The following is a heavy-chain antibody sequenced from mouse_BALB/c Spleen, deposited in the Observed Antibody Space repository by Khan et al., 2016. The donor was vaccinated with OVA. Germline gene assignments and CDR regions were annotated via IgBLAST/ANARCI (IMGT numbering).Heavy chain of an antibody. Sequence: EVQLVESGPSLVKPSQTLSLTCSVTGDSITSGYWNWIRKFPGNKLEYMGYISHSGSTYYNPSLKSRISLTRDTSNNQHYLQLNSVTTTDTATYYCARYTMSTAFAYWGQGTLVTVSA. D-gene: IGHD2-4*01. V-gene: IGHV3-8*02. CDR1: GDSITSGY. J-gene: IGHJ3*01. CDR2: ISHSGST. CDR3: ARYTMSTAFAY.